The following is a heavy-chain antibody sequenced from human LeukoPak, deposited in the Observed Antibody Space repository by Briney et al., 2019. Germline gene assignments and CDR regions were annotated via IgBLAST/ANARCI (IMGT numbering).Heavy chain of an antibody. CDR2: FDPEDGET. Sequence: ASVKVSCKVSGYTLTELSMHWVRQAPGKGLEWMGGFDPEDGETIYAQKFQGRVTMTEDTSTDTAYMELSSLRSEDTAVYYCATKVTMIVVPSEAEYFQHWGQGTLVTVPS. CDR3: ATKVTMIVVPSEAEYFQH. V-gene: IGHV1-24*01. J-gene: IGHJ1*01. CDR1: GYTLTELS. D-gene: IGHD3-22*01.